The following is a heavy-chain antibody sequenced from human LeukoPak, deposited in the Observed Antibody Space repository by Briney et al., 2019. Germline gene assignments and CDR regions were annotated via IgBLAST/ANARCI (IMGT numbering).Heavy chain of an antibody. J-gene: IGHJ6*03. Sequence: GSLRLSCAASGFTFSSYEMNWIRQPPGKGLEWIGYIYYSGSTNYNPSLKSRVTISVDTSKNQFSLKLSSVTAADTAVYYCARDGSDYYYYYMDVWGKGTTVTVSS. CDR2: IYYSGST. CDR1: GFTFSSYE. V-gene: IGHV4-59*01. CDR3: ARDGSDYYYYYMDV.